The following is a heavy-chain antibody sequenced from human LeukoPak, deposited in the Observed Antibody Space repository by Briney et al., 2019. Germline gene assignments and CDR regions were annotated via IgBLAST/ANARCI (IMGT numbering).Heavy chain of an antibody. V-gene: IGHV4-39*01. Sequence: PSETLSLTCTVSGGSISSSSYYWGWIRQPPGKGLEWIGSIYYSGSTYYNPSLKSRVTISVDTSKNQFSLKLSSVTAADTAVYYCARRGRRDYDFWSGPPGFDPWGQGTLVTVSS. J-gene: IGHJ5*02. CDR1: GGSISSSSYY. CDR2: IYYSGST. CDR3: ARRGRRDYDFWSGPPGFDP. D-gene: IGHD3-3*01.